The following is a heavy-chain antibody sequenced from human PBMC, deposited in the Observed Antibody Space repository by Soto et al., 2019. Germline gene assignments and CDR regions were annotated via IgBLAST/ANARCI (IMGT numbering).Heavy chain of an antibody. CDR1: GGTFSSYA. V-gene: IGHV1-69*01. CDR2: IIPIFGTA. D-gene: IGHD3-3*01. CDR3: ASGNGDYDFWSGSSYYGMDV. Sequence: QVQLVQSGAEVKKPGSSVKVSCKASGGTFSSYAISWVRQAPGQGLEWMGGIIPIFGTANYAQKFQGRVTITADESTSTAYMELSSLRSEDTAVYYCASGNGDYDFWSGSSYYGMDVWGQGTTVTVSS. J-gene: IGHJ6*02.